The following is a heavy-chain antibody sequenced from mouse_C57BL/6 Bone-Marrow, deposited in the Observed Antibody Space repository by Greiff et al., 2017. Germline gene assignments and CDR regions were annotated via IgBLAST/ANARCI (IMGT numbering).Heavy chain of an antibody. D-gene: IGHD2-12*01. Sequence: VQLKESGTVLARPGASVKMSCKTSGYTFTSYWMHWVKQRPGQGLEWIGAIYPGNSDTSYNQKFKGKAKLTAVTSASTAYMALSSLTNEDSAVYYCTRPSYDWFAYWGQGTLVTVSA. CDR1: GYTFTSYW. CDR2: IYPGNSDT. V-gene: IGHV1-5*01. CDR3: TRPSYDWFAY. J-gene: IGHJ3*01.